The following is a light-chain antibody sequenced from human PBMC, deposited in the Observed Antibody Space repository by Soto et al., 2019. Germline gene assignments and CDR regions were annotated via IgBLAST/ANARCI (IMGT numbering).Light chain of an antibody. J-gene: IGKJ4*01. CDR3: QQRSNWVS. Sequence: EIVLTQSPATLSLSPGERATLSCRASQSVSSYLAWYQQKPGQAPRLLIYDASNRATGIPARFSGSGSGTDFTLTISSLELEDFAVYYCQQRSNWVSFGGGTKGEIK. CDR2: DAS. V-gene: IGKV3-11*01. CDR1: QSVSSY.